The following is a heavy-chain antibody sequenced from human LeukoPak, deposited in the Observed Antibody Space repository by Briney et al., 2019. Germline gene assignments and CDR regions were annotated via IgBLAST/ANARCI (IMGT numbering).Heavy chain of an antibody. V-gene: IGHV3-30-3*01. Sequence: GGSLRLSCAASGFTFSSYAMHWVRQAPGKGLEWVAVISYDGSNKYYADSVKGRFTISRDNSKNTLYLQMNSLRAEDTVVYYCARVGIAFDIWGQGTMVTVSS. CDR1: GFTFSSYA. CDR3: ARVGIAFDI. CDR2: ISYDGSNK. J-gene: IGHJ3*02. D-gene: IGHD1-14*01.